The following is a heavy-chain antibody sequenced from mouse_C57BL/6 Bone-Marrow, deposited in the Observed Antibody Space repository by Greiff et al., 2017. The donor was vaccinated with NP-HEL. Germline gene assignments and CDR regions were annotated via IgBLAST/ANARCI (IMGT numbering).Heavy chain of an antibody. CDR3: ARMEYDYDGYYFDY. CDR2: IWSGGST. CDR1: GFSFTSYG. Sequence: QVQLQQSGPGLVQPSQSLSITCTVSGFSFTSYGVHWVRQSPGKGLEWLGVIWSGGSTDYNAAFISRLSISKDNSKSQVFFKMNSLQADDTAIYYCARMEYDYDGYYFDYWGQGTTLTVSS. J-gene: IGHJ2*01. D-gene: IGHD2-4*01. V-gene: IGHV2-2*01.